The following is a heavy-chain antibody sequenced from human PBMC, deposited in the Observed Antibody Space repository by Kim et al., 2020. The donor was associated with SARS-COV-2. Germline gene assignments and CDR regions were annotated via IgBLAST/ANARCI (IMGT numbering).Heavy chain of an antibody. D-gene: IGHD1-7*01. V-gene: IGHV3-23*01. Sequence: VKGRFTISRDNSKNTLYLQMNSLRAEDTAVYYCAKERNLAPFYYYYGMDVWGQGTTVTVSS. J-gene: IGHJ6*02. CDR3: AKERNLAPFYYYYGMDV.